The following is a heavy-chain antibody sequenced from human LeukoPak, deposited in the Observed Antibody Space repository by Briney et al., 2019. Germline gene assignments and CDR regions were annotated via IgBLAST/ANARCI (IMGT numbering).Heavy chain of an antibody. Sequence: SETLSLTCTVSGGSISSYYWSWIRQPPGKGLEWIGYIYYSGSTNYNPSLKSRVTISVDTSKNQFSLKLSSVTAADTAVYYCARGDGVYARGNFDYWGQGTLVTVSS. V-gene: IGHV4-59*01. CDR1: GGSISSYY. J-gene: IGHJ4*02. D-gene: IGHD2-8*01. CDR3: ARGDGVYARGNFDY. CDR2: IYYSGST.